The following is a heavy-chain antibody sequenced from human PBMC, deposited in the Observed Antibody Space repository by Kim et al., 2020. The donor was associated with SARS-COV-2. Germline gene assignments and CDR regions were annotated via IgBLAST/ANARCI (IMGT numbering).Heavy chain of an antibody. V-gene: IGHV3-15*01. CDR3: ATDVPQQGAGEFDY. Sequence: YAAPLKGRFTISRDDSKNILYLQMNSLQTEDTAVYYCATDVPQQGAGEFDYWGQGTLVTVS. J-gene: IGHJ4*02. D-gene: IGHD6-19*01.